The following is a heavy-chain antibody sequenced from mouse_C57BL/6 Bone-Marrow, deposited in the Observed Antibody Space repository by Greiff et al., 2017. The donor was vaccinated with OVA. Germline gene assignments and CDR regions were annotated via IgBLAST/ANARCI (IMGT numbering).Heavy chain of an antibody. Sequence: QVQLQQSGAELVKPGASVKLSCKASGYTFTSYWMHWVKQRPGQGLEWIGMIHPNSGSTNYNEKFKSKATLTVDKSSSTAYMQLSSLTSEDSAVYYCARRPSNTHDAMDYWGQGTSVTVSS. D-gene: IGHD5-1-1*01. J-gene: IGHJ4*01. CDR3: ARRPSNTHDAMDY. CDR1: GYTFTSYW. V-gene: IGHV1-64*01. CDR2: IHPNSGST.